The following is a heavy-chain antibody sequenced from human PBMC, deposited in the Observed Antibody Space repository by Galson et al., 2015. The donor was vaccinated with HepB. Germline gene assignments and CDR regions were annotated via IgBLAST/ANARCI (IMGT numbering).Heavy chain of an antibody. D-gene: IGHD3/OR15-3a*01. V-gene: IGHV6-1*01. J-gene: IGHJ3*02. CDR3: AREGLNPFDI. Sequence: CASPGCSVSSNSAAWYWIQRSPSTGVEWLGRTYYSSKWYNDYAVSVKGRITINPYTSKNQFTLQLNTVTPEDTAVYYCAREGLNPFDIWGQGTMVTVSS. CDR1: GCSVSSNSAA. CDR2: TYYSSKWYN.